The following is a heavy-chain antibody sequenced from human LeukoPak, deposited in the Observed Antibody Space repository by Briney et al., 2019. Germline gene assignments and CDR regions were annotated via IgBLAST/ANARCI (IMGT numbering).Heavy chain of an antibody. J-gene: IGHJ4*01. Sequence: SETLSLTCAVYGGSFSAYYWGWIRQPPGKGLEWIGEINHRGSTNYNPSLKSRVTIAVDTSKNQFSLKLNSVTAADTAVYYCARVNGGSGGHDFDYWGHGTLVTVSS. V-gene: IGHV4-34*01. CDR1: GGSFSAYY. D-gene: IGHD3-10*01. CDR2: INHRGST. CDR3: ARVNGGSGGHDFDY.